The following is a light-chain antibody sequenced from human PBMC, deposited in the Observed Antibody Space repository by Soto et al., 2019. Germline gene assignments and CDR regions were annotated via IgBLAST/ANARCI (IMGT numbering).Light chain of an antibody. Sequence: QSVLTQPASVSESPGQSITIPCTGTSSDIGGYNFVSWYQQYPGNAPNLLIYDVTNRPSGVSNRFAGSKSGNTASLTISGLQAEDEAIYYCSSYTSTTTLVVFGGGTKLTVL. V-gene: IGLV2-14*01. CDR2: DVT. CDR1: SSDIGGYNF. J-gene: IGLJ2*01. CDR3: SSYTSTTTLVV.